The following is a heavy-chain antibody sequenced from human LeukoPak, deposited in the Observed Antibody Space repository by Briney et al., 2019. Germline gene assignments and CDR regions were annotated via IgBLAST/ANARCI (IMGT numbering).Heavy chain of an antibody. CDR3: ARAKSVEMATIRAFDI. CDR1: GGSFSGYY. CDR2: INHSGST. D-gene: IGHD5-24*01. Sequence: PSETLSLTCAVYGGSFSGYYWSWIRQPPGKGLEWIGEINHSGSTNYSPSLKSRVTISVDTSKNQFSLKLSSVTAADTAVYYCARAKSVEMATIRAFDIWGQGTMVTVSS. J-gene: IGHJ3*02. V-gene: IGHV4-34*01.